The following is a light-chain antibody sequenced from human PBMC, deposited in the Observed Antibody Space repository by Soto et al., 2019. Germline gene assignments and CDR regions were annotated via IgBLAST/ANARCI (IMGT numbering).Light chain of an antibody. J-gene: IGLJ1*01. V-gene: IGLV1-51*02. CDR3: VTWESSLSAHV. Sequence: QSVLTQPPSVSAAPGQKVTISCSGSNAKIGKNYVSWYQQLPGTAPKVLIFENNNRPSEIPDRCSGSKSGTSATLGITGLQTGDEADYYCVTWESSLSAHVFGTGTKLTV. CDR2: ENN. CDR1: NAKIGKNY.